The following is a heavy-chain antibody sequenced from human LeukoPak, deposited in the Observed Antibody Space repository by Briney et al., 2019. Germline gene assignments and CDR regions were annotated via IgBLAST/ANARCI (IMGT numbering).Heavy chain of an antibody. Sequence: GASVKVSCKASGGTFSSYAISWVRQAPGQGLEWMGGIIPIFGTANYAQKFQGRVTITADKSTSTAYMELSSLRSEDTAVYYCARDTYSTPPYYYYMDVWGKGTTVTVSS. J-gene: IGHJ6*03. CDR2: IIPIFGTA. D-gene: IGHD6-13*01. CDR3: ARDTYSTPPYYYYMDV. CDR1: GGTFSSYA. V-gene: IGHV1-69*06.